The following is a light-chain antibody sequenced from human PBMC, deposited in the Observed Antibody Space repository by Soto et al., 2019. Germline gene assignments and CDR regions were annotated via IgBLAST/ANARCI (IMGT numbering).Light chain of an antibody. CDR3: AAWDESLNGWV. CDR1: RSNIGSNT. J-gene: IGLJ3*02. CDR2: SNN. Sequence: QSVLTQPPSASGTPGQRVTISCSGSRSNIGSNTVNWYQQLPGTAPKVLIYSNNQRPSGVPDRFSGSKSGTSASLAISGLQSEDEAEYYCAAWDESLNGWVFGGGTKLTVL. V-gene: IGLV1-44*01.